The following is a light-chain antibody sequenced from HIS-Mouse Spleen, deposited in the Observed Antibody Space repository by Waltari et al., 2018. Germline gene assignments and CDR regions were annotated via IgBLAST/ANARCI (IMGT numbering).Light chain of an antibody. J-gene: IGLJ3*02. CDR2: EGS. CDR3: CSYAGRSTWV. CDR1: SSDVGSYNL. V-gene: IGLV2-23*01. Sequence: QSALTQPASVPGSPGQSITISCTGTSSDVGSYNLVSWYQQHPGKAPKRMIYEGSKRPSGVSNRFSGSKSGNTASLTISGLQAEDEADYYCCSYAGRSTWVFGGGTKLTVL.